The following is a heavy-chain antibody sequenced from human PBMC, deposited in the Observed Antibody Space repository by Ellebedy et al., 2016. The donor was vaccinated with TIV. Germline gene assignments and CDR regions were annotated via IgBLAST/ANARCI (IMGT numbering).Heavy chain of an antibody. CDR1: GYTFTTHY. J-gene: IGHJ4*02. D-gene: IGHD5-24*01. CDR3: VREMEASGTISFAY. CDR2: IDPSGGTT. V-gene: IGHV1-46*01. Sequence: AASVKVSCKASGYTFTTHYIHWVRQAPGQGLEWMGIIDPSGGTTDHAQQFQGRVAMTRDTSTSTVYMELSSLRTDDTAVYYCVREMEASGTISFAYWGQGTLVTVSS.